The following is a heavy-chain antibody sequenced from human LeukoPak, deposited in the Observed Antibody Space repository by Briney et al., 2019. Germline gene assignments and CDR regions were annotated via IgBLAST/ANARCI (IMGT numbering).Heavy chain of an antibody. J-gene: IGHJ6*03. D-gene: IGHD3-3*01. CDR2: INTNTGNP. CDR3: ASNYDFWSGYYSYYYMDV. CDR1: GYTFTGYY. V-gene: IGHV7-4-1*02. Sequence: ASVKVSCKASGYTFTGYYMHWVRQAPGQGLEWMGWINTNTGNPTYAQGFTGRFVFSLDTSVSTAYLQISSLKAEDTAVYYCASNYDFWSGYYSYYYMDVWGKGTTVTVSS.